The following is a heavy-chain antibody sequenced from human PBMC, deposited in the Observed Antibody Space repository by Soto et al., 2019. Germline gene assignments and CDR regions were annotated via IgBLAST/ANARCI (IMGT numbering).Heavy chain of an antibody. CDR2: ISYSGST. J-gene: IGHJ4*02. CDR1: GGSISSGDYY. Sequence: QVQLQESGPGLVKPSQTLSLPCTVYGGSISSGDYYWSWIRQPPRKGLEWIGYISYSGSTYYNPSLKRRVTISVATSKHQFSLKLSSVTAADTAVYYGASVDCSGGSCYTDYWGQGTLVTVSS. V-gene: IGHV4-30-4*01. D-gene: IGHD2-15*01. CDR3: ASVDCSGGSCYTDY.